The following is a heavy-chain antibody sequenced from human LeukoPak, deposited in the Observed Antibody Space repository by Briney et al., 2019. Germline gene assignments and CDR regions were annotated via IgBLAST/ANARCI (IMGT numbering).Heavy chain of an antibody. CDR2: ISSSGGST. J-gene: IGHJ6*02. CDR3: AKDVASYQLLLTRDYYGMDV. Sequence: GGSLRLSCAASGFTFNSYAMNWVRQAPGKGLEWVSTISSSGGSTHYADSVKGRFTISRDSSKNTLYLQMNSLGAEDTAVYYCAKDVASYQLLLTRDYYGMDVWGQGATVTVSS. CDR1: GFTFNSYA. D-gene: IGHD2-2*01. V-gene: IGHV3-23*01.